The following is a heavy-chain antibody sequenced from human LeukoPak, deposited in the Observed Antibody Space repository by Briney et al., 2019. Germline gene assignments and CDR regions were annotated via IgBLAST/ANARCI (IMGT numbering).Heavy chain of an antibody. Sequence: KPSETLSLTCAVSGYSISSGYYWGWIRQPPGKGPEWIGGIYHSGSTYYNPSLKSRVTISVDTSKNQFSLKLSSVTAADTAVYYCAKLREREDIVVVPAASEYYFDYWGQGTLVTVSS. J-gene: IGHJ4*02. CDR3: AKLREREDIVVVPAASEYYFDY. CDR2: IYHSGST. V-gene: IGHV4-38-2*01. CDR1: GYSISSGYY. D-gene: IGHD2-2*01.